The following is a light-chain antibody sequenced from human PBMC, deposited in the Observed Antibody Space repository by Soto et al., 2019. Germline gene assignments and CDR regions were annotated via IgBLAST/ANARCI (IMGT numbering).Light chain of an antibody. CDR1: QSISGK. CDR2: YAS. Sequence: EIVMTHSPATLSLSPGEIATLSFRASQSISGKLAWYQHRPGQAPRLLIYYASIRATGIPARFSGSGSGTAFTLNISSLQSEDFALYYCQQYNNWPPWTFGQGTKVDTK. J-gene: IGKJ1*01. V-gene: IGKV3-15*01. CDR3: QQYNNWPPWT.